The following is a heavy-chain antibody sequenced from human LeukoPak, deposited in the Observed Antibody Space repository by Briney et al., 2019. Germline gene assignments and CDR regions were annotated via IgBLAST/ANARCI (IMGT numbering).Heavy chain of an antibody. CDR2: FDPEDGET. CDR3: ATGLVQGVSFVD. CDR1: GYTLTKLS. D-gene: IGHD3-10*01. Sequence: ASVKVSCKVSGYTLTKLSMHWVRQAPGKGLEWMGGFDPEDGETIYAQKFQGRVTMTEDTSTDTAYMELSSLRSEDTAVYYCATGLVQGVSFVDWGQGTLVTVSS. V-gene: IGHV1-24*01. J-gene: IGHJ4*02.